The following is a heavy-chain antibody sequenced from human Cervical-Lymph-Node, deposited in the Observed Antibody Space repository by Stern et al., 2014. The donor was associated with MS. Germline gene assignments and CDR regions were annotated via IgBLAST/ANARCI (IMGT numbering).Heavy chain of an antibody. CDR2: ISSSSSTI. V-gene: IGHV3-48*02. D-gene: IGHD1-14*01. Sequence: EVQLEESGGGLVQPGGSLRLSCAASGFTFSSYSMNWVRQAPGKGLEWVSSISSSSSTISYADSVKGRFTISRDNAKNSLYLQMNSLRDEDTAVYYCAREDELGGTAWGQGTLVTVSS. CDR3: AREDELGGTA. CDR1: GFTFSSYS. J-gene: IGHJ5*02.